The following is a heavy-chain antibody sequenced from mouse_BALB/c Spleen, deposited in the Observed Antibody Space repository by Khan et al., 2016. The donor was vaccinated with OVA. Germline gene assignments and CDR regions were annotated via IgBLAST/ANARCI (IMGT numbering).Heavy chain of an antibody. Sequence: QVQLKQSGAELMKPGASVKISCKATDYTFSSYWIEWVKQRPGHGLEWIGEILPGSNNNNFNEKYKGKATITADTSSNIAYMQLSSLTSEDSAVYYSVHASGTTYGIDYCGQVTTVTVSS. CDR3: VHASGTTYGIDY. V-gene: IGHV1-9*01. D-gene: IGHD4-1*01. CDR1: DYTFSSYW. J-gene: IGHJ4*01. CDR2: ILPGSNNN.